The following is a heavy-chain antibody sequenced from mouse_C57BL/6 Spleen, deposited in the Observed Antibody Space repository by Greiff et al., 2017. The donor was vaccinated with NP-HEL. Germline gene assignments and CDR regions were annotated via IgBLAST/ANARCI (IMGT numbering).Heavy chain of an antibody. CDR2: IYPGSGST. J-gene: IGHJ4*01. Sequence: VQLQQPGAELVKPGASVKMSCKASGYTFTSYWITWVQQRPGQGLEWIGDIYPGSGSTNYNEKFKSRATLTVDTSSSTVYMQLSSLTSEDSAVYYCARGSLGYYDPYYAMDYWGQGTSVTVSS. V-gene: IGHV1-55*01. CDR1: GYTFTSYW. CDR3: ARGSLGYYDPYYAMDY. D-gene: IGHD2-3*01.